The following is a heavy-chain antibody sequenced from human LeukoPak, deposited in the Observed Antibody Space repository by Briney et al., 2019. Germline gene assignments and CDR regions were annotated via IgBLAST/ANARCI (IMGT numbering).Heavy chain of an antibody. CDR2: ISCNNGDT. J-gene: IGHJ4*02. V-gene: IGHV1-18*01. D-gene: IGHD5-18*01. CDR3: ARDGGTAGYSSGSDY. Sequence: ASVKVSCKTSGYTFTSNGITRVRQAPGQGLEWVGWISCNNGDTRYAQKFQGRVTVTTDTSTSTAYMELRSLRSDDTAVYYCARDGGTAGYSSGSDYWGQGTLVTVSS. CDR1: GYTFTSNG.